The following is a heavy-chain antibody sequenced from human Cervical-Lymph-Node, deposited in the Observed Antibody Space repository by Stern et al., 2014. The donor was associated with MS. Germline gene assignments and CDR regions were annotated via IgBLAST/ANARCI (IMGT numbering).Heavy chain of an antibody. CDR1: GFKFSIYW. V-gene: IGHV5-51*01. CDR2: IYPGDSET. J-gene: IGHJ4*02. CDR3: ARQTTAWASDV. Sequence: EQLVQSGAELIRPGESLKISCKGSGFKFSIYWIAWVRQMPGKGLEWMGIIYPGDSETRYSPSFQGQVTMSADKSTSPAYLQWSSLNASDTAMYFCARQTTAWASDVWGQGTLVTVSS. D-gene: IGHD1-14*01.